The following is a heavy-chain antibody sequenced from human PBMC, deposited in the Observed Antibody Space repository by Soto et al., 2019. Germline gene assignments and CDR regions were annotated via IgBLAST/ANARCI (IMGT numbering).Heavy chain of an antibody. J-gene: IGHJ3*02. CDR1: GDSVTSNSAA. V-gene: IGHV6-1*01. D-gene: IGHD7-27*01. CDR2: TYYRSKWYN. Sequence: SQTLSLTCAISGDSVTSNSAAWNWIRQSPSRGLEWLGRTYYRSKWYNDYAVSVKSRITINPDTSKNQFSLQLNSGTPEDTAVYYCARNWAPLDAFDIWGQGTMVTVSS. CDR3: ARNWAPLDAFDI.